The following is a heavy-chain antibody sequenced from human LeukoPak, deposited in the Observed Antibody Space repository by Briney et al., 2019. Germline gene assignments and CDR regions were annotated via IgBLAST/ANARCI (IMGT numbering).Heavy chain of an antibody. J-gene: IGHJ4*02. V-gene: IGHV3-23*01. Sequence: GGSLRLSCAASGFTFSSYAMTWVRQAPGKGLEWVSTISISGRDTYYADSVKGRFTISRDNSQNTLFLQMNSLRAEDTAVYYCAKDIAQGYTFGSIEQDYWGQGTLVTVSS. CDR3: AKDIAQGYTFGSIEQDY. D-gene: IGHD5-18*01. CDR2: ISISGRDT. CDR1: GFTFSSYA.